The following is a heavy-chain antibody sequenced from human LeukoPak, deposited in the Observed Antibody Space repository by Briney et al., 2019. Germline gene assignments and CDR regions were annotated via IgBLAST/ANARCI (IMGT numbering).Heavy chain of an antibody. Sequence: SETPSLTCAVYGGSFSGYYWSWIRQPPGKGLEWIGEINHIGTTNYNPSLKSRVTMSVDTSKNQISLKLSSVTAADTALYYCAREGCSSTSCSFFDYWGQGTLVTVSS. V-gene: IGHV4-34*01. J-gene: IGHJ4*02. CDR2: INHIGTT. CDR1: GGSFSGYY. CDR3: AREGCSSTSCSFFDY. D-gene: IGHD2-2*01.